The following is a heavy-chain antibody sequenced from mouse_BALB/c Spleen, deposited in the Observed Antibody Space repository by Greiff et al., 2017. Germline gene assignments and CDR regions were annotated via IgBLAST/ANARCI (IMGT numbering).Heavy chain of an antibody. D-gene: IGHD1-1*01. CDR3: ARRKNYGSSGWYFDV. Sequence: QVQLQQSGAELMKPGASVKISCKATGYTFSSYWIEWVKQRPGHGLEWIGEILPGSGSTNYNEKFKGKATFTADTSSNTAYMQLSSLTSEDSAVYYCARRKNYGSSGWYFDVWGAGTTVTVSS. CDR2: ILPGSGST. J-gene: IGHJ1*01. CDR1: GYTFSSYW. V-gene: IGHV1-9*01.